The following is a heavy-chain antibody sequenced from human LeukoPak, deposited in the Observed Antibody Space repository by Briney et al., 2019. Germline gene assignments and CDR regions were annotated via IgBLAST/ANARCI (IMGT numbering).Heavy chain of an antibody. Sequence: PSETPSLTCTVSGGSISSYYRSWIRQPPGKGLEWIGYIYYSGSTNYNPSLKSRVTISVDTSKNQFSLKLSSVTAADTAVYYCARDRRAFDIWGQGTMVTVSS. V-gene: IGHV4-59*01. CDR3: ARDRRAFDI. CDR1: GGSISSYY. CDR2: IYYSGST. D-gene: IGHD6-6*01. J-gene: IGHJ3*02.